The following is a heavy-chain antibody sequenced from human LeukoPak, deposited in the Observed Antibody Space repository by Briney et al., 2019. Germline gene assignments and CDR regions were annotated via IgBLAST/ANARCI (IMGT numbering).Heavy chain of an antibody. CDR3: ARDRYYYGSGSYYLHLYYFDY. D-gene: IGHD3-10*01. CDR1: GYTFTSYG. CDR2: IIPIFGTA. Sequence: ASVKVSCKASGYTFTSYGISWVRQAPGQGLEWMGGIIPIFGTANYAQKFQGRVTITTDESTSTAYMELSSLRSEDTAVYYCARDRYYYGSGSYYLHLYYFDYWGQGTLVTVSS. J-gene: IGHJ4*02. V-gene: IGHV1-69*05.